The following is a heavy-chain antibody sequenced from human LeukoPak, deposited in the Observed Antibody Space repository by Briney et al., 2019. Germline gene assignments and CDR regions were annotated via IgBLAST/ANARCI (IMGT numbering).Heavy chain of an antibody. CDR1: GYTFAGYY. CDR3: ARLHGEATAPDDY. D-gene: IGHD6-13*01. V-gene: IGHV1-2*02. Sequence: ASVKVSCKASGYTFAGYYMHWVRQAPGQGLEWMGWINPNSGGTNYAQKFQGRVTMTRDTSISTAYMELSRLRSDDTVVYYCARLHGEATAPDDYWGQGTLVTVSS. J-gene: IGHJ4*02. CDR2: INPNSGGT.